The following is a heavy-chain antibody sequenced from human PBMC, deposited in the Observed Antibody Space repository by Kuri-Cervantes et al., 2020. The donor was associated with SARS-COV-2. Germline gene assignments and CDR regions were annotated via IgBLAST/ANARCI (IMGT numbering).Heavy chain of an antibody. J-gene: IGHJ6*03. CDR3: ARGGVEATILSVRGVGRSYMDV. CDR1: GYTFTGYY. V-gene: IGHV1-2*02. Sequence: ASVKVSCKASGYTFTGYYMHWVRQAPGQGLEWMGWINPNSGGTNYAQKLQSRVTMTTDTSTSTAYMELRSLRSDDTAVYYCARGGVEATILSVRGVGRSYMDVWGKGTTVTVSS. D-gene: IGHD3-9*01. CDR2: INPNSGGT.